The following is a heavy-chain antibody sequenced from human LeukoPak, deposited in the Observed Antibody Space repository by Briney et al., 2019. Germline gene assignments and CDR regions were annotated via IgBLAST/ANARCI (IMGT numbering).Heavy chain of an antibody. D-gene: IGHD2-21*01. CDR2: INHSGST. J-gene: IGHJ4*02. CDR3: ARGVTYSF. CDR1: GGSFSGYY. V-gene: IGHV4-34*01. Sequence: SETLSLTCAVYGGSFSGYYWSWIRQPPGRGLEWIGEINHSGSTNYNPSLKSRVTISVDTSKNQFSLKLSSVTAADTAVYYCARGVTYSFWGQGTLVTVSS.